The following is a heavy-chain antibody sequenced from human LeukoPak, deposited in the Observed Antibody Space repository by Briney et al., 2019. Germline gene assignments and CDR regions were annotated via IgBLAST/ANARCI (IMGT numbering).Heavy chain of an antibody. J-gene: IGHJ4*02. D-gene: IGHD2-2*01. Sequence: GGSLRLSCAASGFTFSSYAMSWVRQAPGKGLEWVSAISGSGGSTYYADSVRGRFTISRDNSKNTLYLQMNSLRAEDTAVYYCAKRAVVPAAKGSYYFDYWGQGTLVTVSS. CDR3: AKRAVVPAAKGSYYFDY. V-gene: IGHV3-23*01. CDR2: ISGSGGST. CDR1: GFTFSSYA.